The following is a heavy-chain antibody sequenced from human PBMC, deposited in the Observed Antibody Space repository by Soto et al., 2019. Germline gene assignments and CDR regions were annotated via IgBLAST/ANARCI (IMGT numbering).Heavy chain of an antibody. V-gene: IGHV1-2*02. D-gene: IGHD3-16*01. CDR1: GYPFTGYF. Sequence: ASVKVSCKASGYPFTGYFMHWVRQAPGERLEWMGWINPNSGATKYAPKFQGRVTMTRDTSNRTAYLELSRLTSDDTAIYYCARGGGTTLAPLPWGQGTPVTVSS. CDR3: ARGGGTTLAPLP. J-gene: IGHJ5*02. CDR2: INPNSGAT.